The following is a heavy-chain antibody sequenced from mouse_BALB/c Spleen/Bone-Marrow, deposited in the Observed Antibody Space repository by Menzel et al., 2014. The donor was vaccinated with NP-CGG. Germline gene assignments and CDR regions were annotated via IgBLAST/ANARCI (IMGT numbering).Heavy chain of an antibody. CDR2: ISSGGST. CDR1: GFTLSSYA. J-gene: IGHJ3*01. CDR3: AREGDGYDPAWFAY. D-gene: IGHD2-2*01. V-gene: IGHV5-6-5*01. Sequence: EVQVVESGGGLVKPGGSLKLSCAASGFTLSSYAMSWVRQTPEKRPEWVASISSGGSTYYPDSVKGRFTISRDNARNILYLQMSSLRSEDTAMYYCAREGDGYDPAWFAYWGQGTLVTVSA.